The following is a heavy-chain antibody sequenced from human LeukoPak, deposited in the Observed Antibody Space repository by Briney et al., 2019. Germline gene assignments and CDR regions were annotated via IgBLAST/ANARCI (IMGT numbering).Heavy chain of an antibody. D-gene: IGHD4-17*01. CDR3: VRFDYGDYAYGY. Sequence: ASVKVSCKASGYTFTGYYMHWVRQAPGQGLEWMGWINPNSGGTNYAQKFQGRVTMTRDTSISTAYMELSRLRSDDTAVYYCVRFDYGDYAYGYWGQGTLVTVTS. CDR2: INPNSGGT. CDR1: GYTFTGYY. V-gene: IGHV1-2*02. J-gene: IGHJ4*02.